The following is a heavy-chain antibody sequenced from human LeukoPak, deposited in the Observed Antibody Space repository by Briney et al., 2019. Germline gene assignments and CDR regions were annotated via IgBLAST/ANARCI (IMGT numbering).Heavy chain of an antibody. D-gene: IGHD3-22*01. J-gene: IGHJ4*02. V-gene: IGHV5-51*01. CDR1: GYRFTSYW. Sequence: GESLKISCKDSGYRFTSYWIGWVRQMPGKGLEWMGIIYPGDSDIRYSPSFEGQVTISADKSISTAYLQWSSLKASDTAIYYCAIHYYYDSPGHFDYWGQGTLVTVSS. CDR3: AIHYYYDSPGHFDY. CDR2: IYPGDSDI.